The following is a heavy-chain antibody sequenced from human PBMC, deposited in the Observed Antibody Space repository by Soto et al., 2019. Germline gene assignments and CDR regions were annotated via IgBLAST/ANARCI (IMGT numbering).Heavy chain of an antibody. V-gene: IGHV1-18*01. J-gene: IGHJ3*02. CDR3: ARDPSGDGGRGRAFDI. Sequence: QVQLVQSGAEVKKPGASVKVSCKASGYTFTSYGISWVRQAPGQGLEWMGWISAYNGNTNYAQKRQGRVTMTTDTSTSTAYMELRSLRSDDTDVYYCARDPSGDGGRGRAFDIWGQGTMVTVSS. CDR1: GYTFTSYG. CDR2: ISAYNGNT. D-gene: IGHD2-15*01.